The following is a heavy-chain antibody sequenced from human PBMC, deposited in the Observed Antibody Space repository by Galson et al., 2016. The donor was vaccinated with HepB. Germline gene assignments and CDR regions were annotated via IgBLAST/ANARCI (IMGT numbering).Heavy chain of an antibody. CDR2: TENQAYSYTT. J-gene: IGHJ4*02. CDR3: GVWMYLMGY. D-gene: IGHD2-8*01. CDR1: GFTFSDHF. Sequence: SLRLSCAASGFTFSDHFMDWVRQAPGKGLEWVGRTENQAYSYTTRYAASVKGRFTISRDASKNSLYLQMNSLKTEDTAVYYCGVWMYLMGYWGQGTLVTVSS. V-gene: IGHV3-72*01.